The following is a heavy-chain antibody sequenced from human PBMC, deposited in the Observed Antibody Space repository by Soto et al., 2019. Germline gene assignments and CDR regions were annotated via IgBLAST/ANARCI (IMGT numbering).Heavy chain of an antibody. CDR3: ASTPYSGYDWGDYYYYGMDV. CDR2: IIPIFGTA. Sequence: QVQLVQSGAEVKKPGSSVKVSCKASGGTFSSYAISWVRQAPGQGLEWMGGIIPIFGTANYAQKFQGRVTITADESTSTAYMELSSLRSEDTAVYYCASTPYSGYDWGDYYYYGMDVWGQGTTVTVSS. CDR1: GGTFSSYA. J-gene: IGHJ6*02. D-gene: IGHD5-12*01. V-gene: IGHV1-69*01.